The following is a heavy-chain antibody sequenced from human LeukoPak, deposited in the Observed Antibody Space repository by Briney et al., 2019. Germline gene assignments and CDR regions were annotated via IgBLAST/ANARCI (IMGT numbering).Heavy chain of an antibody. J-gene: IGHJ4*02. D-gene: IGHD6-13*01. V-gene: IGHV3-21*01. Sequence: PGGSLRLSCAASGFTFSSYSMNWVRQAPGEGLEWVSSISSSGSYIYYADSVKGRFTISRGNAKNSLYLQMNSLRAEDTAVYYCAREAAGTGDYWGQGTLVTVSS. CDR2: ISSSGSYI. CDR3: AREAAGTGDY. CDR1: GFTFSSYS.